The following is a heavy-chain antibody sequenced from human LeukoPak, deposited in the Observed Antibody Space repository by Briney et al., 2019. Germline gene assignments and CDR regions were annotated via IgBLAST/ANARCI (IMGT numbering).Heavy chain of an antibody. D-gene: IGHD4-17*01. V-gene: IGHV3-21*04. Sequence: GGSLRLSCVVSGFTLSNYSMNWVRQSPGEGVEWVSSIIRSSRYIYYADSVKGRFTISRDNAKNTLYIPMNSLRAEDQAVYYCATCPLYGDYCANWFDPWGQGTLVTVSS. CDR3: ATCPLYGDYCANWFDP. J-gene: IGHJ5*02. CDR2: IIRSSRYI. CDR1: GFTLSNYS.